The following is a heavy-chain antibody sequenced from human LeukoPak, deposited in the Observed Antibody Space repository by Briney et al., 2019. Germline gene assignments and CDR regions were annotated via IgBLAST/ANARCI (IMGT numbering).Heavy chain of an antibody. CDR3: ARESVLRGLLDY. J-gene: IGHJ4*02. CDR2: IRFDGSNK. CDR1: GFTFSNYG. V-gene: IGHV3-30*02. D-gene: IGHD2-15*01. Sequence: PGGSLRLSCAASGFTFSNYGVHWVHQAPGKGLEWVSFIRFDGSNKYYADSVKGRFTISRDNAKNSLYLQMNSLRAEDTAVYYCARESVLRGLLDYWGQGTLVTVSS.